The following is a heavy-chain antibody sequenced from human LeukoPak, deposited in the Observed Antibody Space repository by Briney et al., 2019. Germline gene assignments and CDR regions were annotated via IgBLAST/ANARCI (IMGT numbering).Heavy chain of an antibody. D-gene: IGHD3-10*01. CDR1: GFTFSKFP. J-gene: IGHJ4*02. V-gene: IGHV3-49*02. CDR2: IRSKAYGGTT. CDR3: TRDTSIYPPSGEGMNDY. Sequence: GGSLRLSCAASGFTFSKFPMGWVRQAPGKGLEWVGFIRSKAYGGTTEYAASVKGRFTISRDDSKSIAYLQMNSLKTEDTAVYYCTRDTSIYPPSGEGMNDYWGQGTLVTVSS.